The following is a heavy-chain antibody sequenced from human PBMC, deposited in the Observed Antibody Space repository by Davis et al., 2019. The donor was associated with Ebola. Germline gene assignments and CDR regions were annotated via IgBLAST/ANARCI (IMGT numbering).Heavy chain of an antibody. Sequence: ASVKVSCKASGYTFTGYYMHWVRQAPGQGLEWMGWINPNSGGTNYAQKFQGRVTMTRDTSISTAYMELSRLRSDDTAVYYCARDTSIAARVLDWYFDLWGRGTLVTVSS. CDR3: ARDTSIAARVLDWYFDL. CDR1: GYTFTGYY. CDR2: INPNSGGT. J-gene: IGHJ2*01. V-gene: IGHV1-2*02. D-gene: IGHD6-6*01.